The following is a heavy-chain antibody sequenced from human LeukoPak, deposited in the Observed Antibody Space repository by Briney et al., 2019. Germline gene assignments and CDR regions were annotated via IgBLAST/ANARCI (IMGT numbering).Heavy chain of an antibody. Sequence: SVKGRFIISRDNAKDSLYLQMNSLRAEDTAVYYCARVVMVRGAHYDYWGQGTLVTVSS. J-gene: IGHJ4*02. V-gene: IGHV3-21*06. D-gene: IGHD3-10*01. CDR3: ARVVMVRGAHYDY.